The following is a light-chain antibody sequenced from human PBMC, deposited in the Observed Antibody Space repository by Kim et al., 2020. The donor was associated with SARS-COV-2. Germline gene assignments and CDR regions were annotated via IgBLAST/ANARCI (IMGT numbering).Light chain of an antibody. CDR2: QDN. CDR1: KLGNKY. V-gene: IGLV3-1*01. J-gene: IGLJ2*01. CDR3: QTWDSTILI. Sequence: VSQGQTTSIPCSGDKLGNKYTSCYQQKSGQTPVLLIYQDNKRPSGIPERFSGSNSGNTATLTISGTQAMDEADYYCQTWDSTILIFGGGTQLTVL.